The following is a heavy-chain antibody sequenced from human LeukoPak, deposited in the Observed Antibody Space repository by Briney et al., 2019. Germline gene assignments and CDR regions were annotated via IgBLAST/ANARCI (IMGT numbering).Heavy chain of an antibody. CDR3: VRDYDISGPQKNFFDY. CDR1: GYTFTGYY. J-gene: IGHJ4*02. Sequence: WASVKVSCKASGYTFTGYYMHWVRQAPGQGLEWMGWINPNSGGTNSAQKFQGRVTMTRDTSISTAYMELSRLRSDDTAVYYCVRDYDISGPQKNFFDYWGQGTLVTVSS. CDR2: INPNSGGT. D-gene: IGHD3-22*01. V-gene: IGHV1-2*02.